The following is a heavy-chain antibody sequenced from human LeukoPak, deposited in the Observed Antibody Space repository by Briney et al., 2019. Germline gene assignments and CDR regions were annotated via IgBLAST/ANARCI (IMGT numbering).Heavy chain of an antibody. J-gene: IGHJ4*02. CDR1: GGSISSSGYY. Sequence: SETLSLTCTVSGGSISSSGYYWGWIRQPPGKGLEWIGSIYYSGSTSYNPSLKSRVTISVDTSKNQFSLKLSSVTAADTAVYYCARHVRIFGVVTPTLIDYWGQGTLVTVSS. CDR3: ARHVRIFGVVTPTLIDY. CDR2: IYYSGST. D-gene: IGHD3-3*01. V-gene: IGHV4-39*01.